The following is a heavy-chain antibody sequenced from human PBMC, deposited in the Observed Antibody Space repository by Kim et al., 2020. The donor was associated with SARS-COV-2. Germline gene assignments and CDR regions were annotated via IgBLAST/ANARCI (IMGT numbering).Heavy chain of an antibody. D-gene: IGHD3-10*01. J-gene: IGHJ4*02. CDR3: ARGRGRLLWFGELNYFDY. V-gene: IGHV4-34*01. Sequence: LTSRVTISVDTSKNQFSLKLSSVTAADTALYYCARGRGRLLWFGELNYFDYWGQGTLVTVSS.